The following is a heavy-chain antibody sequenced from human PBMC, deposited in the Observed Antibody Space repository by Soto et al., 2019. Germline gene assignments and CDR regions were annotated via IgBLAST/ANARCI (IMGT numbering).Heavy chain of an antibody. Sequence: GGSLRLSCAASGFTFSSYDMHWVRQATGKGLEWVSAIGTAGDTYYPGSVKGRFTISRENAKNSLYLQMNSLGAGDTAVYYCARGGVSGYEFDGMDVWGQGTTVTVSS. CDR2: IGTAGDT. V-gene: IGHV3-13*01. J-gene: IGHJ6*02. CDR1: GFTFSSYD. CDR3: ARGGVSGYEFDGMDV. D-gene: IGHD5-12*01.